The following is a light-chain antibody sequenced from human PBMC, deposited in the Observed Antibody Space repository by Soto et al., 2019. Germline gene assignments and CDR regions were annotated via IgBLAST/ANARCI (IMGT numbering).Light chain of an antibody. Sequence: IVLTHSRATLSLSPCEKAPLFVSASQRVNIYLAWYQQKPGKAPRLLIDDASNGATGSPARVSGSGSGTDFTLTISSLEPEDFAVYYCQQRSNWPPLTFGGGTKVDIK. CDR1: QRVNIY. J-gene: IGKJ4*01. V-gene: IGKV3-11*01. CDR3: QQRSNWPPLT. CDR2: DAS.